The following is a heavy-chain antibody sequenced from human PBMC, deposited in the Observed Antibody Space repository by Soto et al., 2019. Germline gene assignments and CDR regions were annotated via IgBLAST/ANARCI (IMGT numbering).Heavy chain of an antibody. CDR3: ARGGSAIFDY. Sequence: GASVKVSCKASGYTLSRYALLWVRQGPGQRLEWMGWIDAGSSNTKYSQKFQGRVTITRDTSATTAYMELSSLRYEDTAVYFCARGGSAIFDYWGQGTLVTVSS. CDR2: IDAGSSNT. CDR1: GYTLSRYA. V-gene: IGHV1-3*01. J-gene: IGHJ4*02. D-gene: IGHD2-2*01.